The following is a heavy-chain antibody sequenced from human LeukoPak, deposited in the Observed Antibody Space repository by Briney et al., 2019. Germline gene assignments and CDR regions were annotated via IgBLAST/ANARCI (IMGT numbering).Heavy chain of an antibody. D-gene: IGHD6-19*01. CDR1: GGSFSGYY. V-gene: IGHV4-34*01. CDR2: INHSGST. CDR3: ARNRQWLPLYWYSDL. Sequence: SETLSLTCAVYGGSFSGYYWSWIRQPPGKGLEWIGEINHSGSTNYNPSLKSRVTISVDTSKNQFSLKLSSVTAADTAVYYCARNRQWLPLYWYSDLWGRGTLVTVSS. J-gene: IGHJ2*01.